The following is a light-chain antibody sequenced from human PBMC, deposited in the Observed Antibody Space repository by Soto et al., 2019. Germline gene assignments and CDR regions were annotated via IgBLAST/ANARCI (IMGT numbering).Light chain of an antibody. CDR1: QGISSY. CDR3: QQYYSYPAT. J-gene: IGKJ5*01. Sequence: AIRMTQSPSSLSASTGDRVTITCRASQGISSYLAWYQQKPGKAPKLLIYAASTLQSGVPSRFGGSGSGTDFTLTISCLQSEDFATYYCQQYYSYPATFGQGTRLEIK. CDR2: AAS. V-gene: IGKV1-8*01.